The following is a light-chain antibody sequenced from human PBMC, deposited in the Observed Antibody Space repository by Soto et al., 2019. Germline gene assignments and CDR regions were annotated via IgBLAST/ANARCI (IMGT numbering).Light chain of an antibody. CDR2: KAS. V-gene: IGKV1-5*03. CDR3: QQYATYWT. Sequence: DIQMTRSPSTLSASVGDRVTITCRASQSISPWLAWYQQIPGEAPKLLIYKASSLESWVPSRFSGSGSGTEFTLTISSLQPDDVATYYCQQYATYWTFGQGTKV. J-gene: IGKJ1*01. CDR1: QSISPW.